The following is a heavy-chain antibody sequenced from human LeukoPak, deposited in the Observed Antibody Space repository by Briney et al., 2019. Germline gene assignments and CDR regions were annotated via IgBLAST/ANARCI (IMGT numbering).Heavy chain of an antibody. CDR2: ISWNSGSI. J-gene: IGHJ4*02. Sequence: GGSLRLSCAASGFTFDDYAMHWVRQAPGKGLEWVSGISWNSGSIGYADSVKGRFTISRDNAKNSLYLQMNSLRAEDTALYYCAKEGRQARRGYFDYWGQGTLVTVSS. CDR1: GFTFDDYA. D-gene: IGHD3-10*01. CDR3: AKEGRQARRGYFDY. V-gene: IGHV3-9*01.